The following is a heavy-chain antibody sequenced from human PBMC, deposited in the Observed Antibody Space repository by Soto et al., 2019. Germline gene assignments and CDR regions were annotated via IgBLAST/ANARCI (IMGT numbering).Heavy chain of an antibody. CDR1: GGSISSGGYY. V-gene: IGHV4-31*03. Sequence: SETLSLTCTVSGGSISSGGYYWSWIRQHPGKGLEWIGYIYYSGSTYYNPPLKSRVTISVDTSKNQFSLKLSSVTAADTAVYYCARENYYDILTGYFDYWGQGTLVTVSS. J-gene: IGHJ4*02. CDR2: IYYSGST. CDR3: ARENYYDILTGYFDY. D-gene: IGHD3-9*01.